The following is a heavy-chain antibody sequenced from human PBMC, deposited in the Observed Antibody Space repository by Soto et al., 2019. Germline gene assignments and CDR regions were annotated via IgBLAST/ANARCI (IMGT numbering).Heavy chain of an antibody. Sequence: ESGGGLVQPRGALRLSCAASGFTCSSYWMSWVRQAPGKGLEWVANIKTDGSEKYYMDSVRGRFNTSRDNARNFFFLQMNSLTGADTAVFYCTRDGSPFALDVWGLGTSFTVSS. CDR1: GFTCSSYW. CDR2: IKTDGSEK. CDR3: TRDGSPFALDV. J-gene: IGHJ6*02. V-gene: IGHV3-7*03.